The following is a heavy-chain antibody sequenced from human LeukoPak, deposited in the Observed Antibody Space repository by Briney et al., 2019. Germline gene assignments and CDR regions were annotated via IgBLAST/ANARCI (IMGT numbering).Heavy chain of an antibody. CDR3: ARSPLPGGDHELAYYYYYYYMDV. CDR1: GYTFIGYY. D-gene: IGHD2-21*02. J-gene: IGHJ6*03. V-gene: IGHV1-2*02. CDR2: INPNSGDT. Sequence: GASVKVSCKASGYTFIGYYMFWVRQAPGQGLEWMGWINPNSGDTNYAQKFQGRVTMTRDTSISTVYMELSSLRSDDTAVYYCARSPLPGGDHELAYYYYYYYMDVWGQGTTVTISS.